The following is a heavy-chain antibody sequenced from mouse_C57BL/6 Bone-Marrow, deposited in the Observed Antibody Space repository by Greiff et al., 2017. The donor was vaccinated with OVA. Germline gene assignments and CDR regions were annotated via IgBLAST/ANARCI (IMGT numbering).Heavy chain of an antibody. CDR2: ISDGGSYT. V-gene: IGHV5-4*03. D-gene: IGHD2-4*01. Sequence: EVKLVESGGGLVKPGGSLKLSCAASGFTFSSYAMSWVRQTPEKRLEWVATISDGGSYTDYPDNVKGRFTISRDNAKNNLYLQMSHLKSEDTAMYYCARVYDYDEGFAYWGQGTLVTVSA. CDR3: ARVYDYDEGFAY. CDR1: GFTFSSYA. J-gene: IGHJ3*01.